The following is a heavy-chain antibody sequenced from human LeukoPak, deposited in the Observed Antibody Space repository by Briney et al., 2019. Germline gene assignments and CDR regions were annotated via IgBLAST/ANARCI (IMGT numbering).Heavy chain of an antibody. Sequence: GRSLRLSCAASGFTFDDYVMHWVRQAPGKGLAGVSSICWNSGSIGYADSVKGRFTISRDNAKNSLYLEMNSLRAGDTALFYCAKESGTDAIWGQGTMVTVSS. CDR1: GFTFDDYV. D-gene: IGHD1-1*01. CDR2: ICWNSGSI. CDR3: AKESGTDAI. J-gene: IGHJ3*02. V-gene: IGHV3-9*01.